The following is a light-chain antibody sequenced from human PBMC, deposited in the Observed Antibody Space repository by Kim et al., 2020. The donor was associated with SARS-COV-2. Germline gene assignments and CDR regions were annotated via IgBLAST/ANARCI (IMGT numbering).Light chain of an antibody. CDR2: DVS. Sequence: QSALTQPRSVSGSPGQSVTISCTGTSSDVGGYNYVSWYQQHPGKAPKLMIYDVSKRPSGVPDRFSGSKYANTASLTISGLQAEDEADYYCSSYAGTSVVFGGGTKVTVL. CDR1: SSDVGGYNY. CDR3: SSYAGTSVV. V-gene: IGLV2-11*01. J-gene: IGLJ2*01.